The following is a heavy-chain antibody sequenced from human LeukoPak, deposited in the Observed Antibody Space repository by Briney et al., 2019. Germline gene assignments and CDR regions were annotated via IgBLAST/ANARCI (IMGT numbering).Heavy chain of an antibody. D-gene: IGHD3-10*01. V-gene: IGHV4-34*01. CDR2: XXXXGST. J-gene: IGHJ6*04. Sequence: SETLSLTCAVYGGSFSGYYWSWIRQPPGKGLXXXXXXXXXGSTNYHPSLKSRVTISVATSKNQFSLKLSSVTAADTAVYYCARGPYYYGSGTFYYYYGMDVWGKGTPVTVSS. CDR3: ARGPYYYGSGTFYYYYGMDV. CDR1: GGSFSGYY.